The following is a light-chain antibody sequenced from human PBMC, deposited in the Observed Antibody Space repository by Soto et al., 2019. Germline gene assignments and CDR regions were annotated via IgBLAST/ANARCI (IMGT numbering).Light chain of an antibody. J-gene: IGLJ1*01. Sequence: QSALTQPASVSGSPGQSITISCTGTGSDIGSYNYVSWYQHHPGKVPKFIIYDVTNRPSGVSDRFSGSKSGNTASLTISGLQAEDEADYYCNSYTSASTYGFGTGTKVTVL. CDR3: NSYTSASTYG. V-gene: IGLV2-14*03. CDR2: DVT. CDR1: GSDIGSYNY.